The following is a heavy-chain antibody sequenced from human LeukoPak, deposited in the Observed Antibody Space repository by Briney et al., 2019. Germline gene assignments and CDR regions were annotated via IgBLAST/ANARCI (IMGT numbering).Heavy chain of an antibody. D-gene: IGHD2-21*02. J-gene: IGHJ2*01. CDR1: GFTFSNHG. CDR2: IRYDARNK. V-gene: IGHV3-30*02. Sequence: GGSLRLSCAASGFTFSNHGMHWVRQAPGEGLEWVAFIRYDARNKYYADSVKGRFTISRDNSKNTLYLQMNSLRAEDTAVYYCAKDLVTWASGNWYFDLWGRGTLVTVSS. CDR3: AKDLVTWASGNWYFDL.